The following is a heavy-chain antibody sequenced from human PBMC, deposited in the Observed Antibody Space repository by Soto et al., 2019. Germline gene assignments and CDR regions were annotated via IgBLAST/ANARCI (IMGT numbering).Heavy chain of an antibody. V-gene: IGHV4-61*01. J-gene: IGHJ4*02. Sequence: QVQLQESAPGLVKPSETLSLTCTVSGGSVSSGNQYWSWIRQPPGKGLEWIGYIYNSGSTDYNPSLKSRVSISVDTSKNQFSLNLSSVTAADTAMYLCASGSSVSAYIDSWGQGTLVTVSS. CDR3: ASGSSVSAYIDS. D-gene: IGHD6-13*01. CDR1: GGSVSSGNQY. CDR2: IYNSGST.